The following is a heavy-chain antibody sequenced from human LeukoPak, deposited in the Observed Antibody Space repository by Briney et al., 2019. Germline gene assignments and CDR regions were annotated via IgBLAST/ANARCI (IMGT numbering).Heavy chain of an antibody. CDR1: GFTFSSYA. CDR3: ARGLRPPRWFDP. CDR2: ISAEGSDK. D-gene: IGHD2-21*02. J-gene: IGHJ5*02. V-gene: IGHV3-30-3*01. Sequence: GGSLRLSCAASGFTFSSYAMSWVRQAPGKGLEWVAAISAEGSDKYYAESMKGRLTISRDNSKNTLYLQMNSLRAEDTAVYYCARGLRPPRWFDPWGQGTLVTVSS.